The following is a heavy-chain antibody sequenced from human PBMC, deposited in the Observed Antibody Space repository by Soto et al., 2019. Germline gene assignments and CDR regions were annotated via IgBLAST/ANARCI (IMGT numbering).Heavy chain of an antibody. CDR1: GYNFTSYG. D-gene: IGHD3-10*01. CDR2: TSADSENT. Sequence: VQLVQSGAEVKKPGASVQVSCKASGYNFTSYGISWVRQAPGQGLEWMGWTSADSENTDYAQNLQGRVTMTTDTATSTAYLELRNLRYDDTAVYYCARPYEPTGSYGYWGHGTLVTVA. CDR3: ARPYEPTGSYGY. J-gene: IGHJ4*01. V-gene: IGHV1-18*01.